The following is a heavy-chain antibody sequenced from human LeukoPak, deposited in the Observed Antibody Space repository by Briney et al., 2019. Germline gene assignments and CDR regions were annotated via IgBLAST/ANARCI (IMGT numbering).Heavy chain of an antibody. CDR3: ATVYGTTPDYYFDY. CDR2: FDPEDGET. J-gene: IGHJ4*02. CDR1: GYTLTELS. Sequence: ASVKVSCKVSGYTLTELSMHWVRQAPGKGLEWMGGFDPEDGETIYAQKFQGRVTMTEDTSTDTAYMELSSLRSEDTAVYYCATVYGTTPDYYFDYWGQGTLVTVSS. D-gene: IGHD1-7*01. V-gene: IGHV1-24*01.